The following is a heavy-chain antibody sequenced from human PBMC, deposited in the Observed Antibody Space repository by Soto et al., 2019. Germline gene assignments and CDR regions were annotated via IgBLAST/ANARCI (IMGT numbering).Heavy chain of an antibody. J-gene: IGHJ1*01. CDR2: IYWDDDK. CDR3: AHRRGPLSD. V-gene: IGHV2-5*02. CDR1: GLSLSSSGEG. Sequence: SGPTPENQTQTLTPTCPLSGLSLSSSGEGVRWIRQSPGQVLEWLAVIYWDDDKRYSPSLRNRLTITKDISENQVVLTMTNMDPVDTGTDYGAHRRGPLSDWGQGNMGTVSA. D-gene: IGHD3-10*01.